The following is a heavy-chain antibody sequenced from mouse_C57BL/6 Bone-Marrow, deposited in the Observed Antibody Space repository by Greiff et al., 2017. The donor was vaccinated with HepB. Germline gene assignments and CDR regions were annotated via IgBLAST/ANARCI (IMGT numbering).Heavy chain of an antibody. J-gene: IGHJ4*01. CDR2: INSDGGST. D-gene: IGHD2-2*01. CDR3: ARHSTMVTTEAMDY. Sequence: EVKLMESGRGLVQPGESLKLSCESNEYEFPSHDMSWVRKTPEKRLELVAAINSDGGSTYYPDTMERRFIISRDNTKKTLYLQMSSLRSEDTALYYCARHSTMVTTEAMDYWGQGTSVTVSS. V-gene: IGHV5-2*01. CDR1: EYEFPSHD.